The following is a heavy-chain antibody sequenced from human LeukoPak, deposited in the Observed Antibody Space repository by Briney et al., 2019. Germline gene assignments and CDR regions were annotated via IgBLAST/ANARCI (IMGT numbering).Heavy chain of an antibody. Sequence: PSETLSLTCTVSGGSIRSYWSWIRQPAGKGLEWIGRIYGSGSTDYNPSLKSRVTMSIDTSKNQFSLNLISVTAADTAVYYCARDQAAAGNWFDPWGQGTLVTVSS. CDR3: ARDQAAAGNWFDP. J-gene: IGHJ5*02. V-gene: IGHV4-4*07. CDR2: IYGSGST. CDR1: GGSIRSY. D-gene: IGHD6-13*01.